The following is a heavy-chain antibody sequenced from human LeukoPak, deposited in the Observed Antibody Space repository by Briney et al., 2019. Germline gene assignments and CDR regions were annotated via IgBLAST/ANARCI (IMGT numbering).Heavy chain of an antibody. CDR2: ISTSGRGGAT. D-gene: IGHD6-6*01. V-gene: IGHV3-23*01. CDR3: ARAPGSLVSVAARPYYFDF. J-gene: IGHJ4*02. Sequence: PGGSLRLSCTASGFTFSNYAMRWVRQAPGKGLEWVSIISTSGRGGATYYADSVKGLFTISRDSPKNTLYLKMNSIRAEDTAVYYCARAPGSLVSVAARPYYFDFWGQGTLVTVSS. CDR1: GFTFSNYA.